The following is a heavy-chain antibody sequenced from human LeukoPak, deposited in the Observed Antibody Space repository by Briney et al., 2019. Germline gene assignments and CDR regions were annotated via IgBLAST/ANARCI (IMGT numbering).Heavy chain of an antibody. J-gene: IGHJ4*02. V-gene: IGHV1-2*02. CDR1: GYTFTGYY. CDR2: INPNSGGT. Sequence: GASVKVSCKASGYTFTGYYMHWVRQAPGQGLEWMGWINPNSGGTNYAQKFQGRVTMTRDTSISAAYMELSRLRSDDTAAYYCARGFIRGKQLVGNYWGQGTLVTVSS. CDR3: ARGFIRGKQLVGNY. D-gene: IGHD6-13*01.